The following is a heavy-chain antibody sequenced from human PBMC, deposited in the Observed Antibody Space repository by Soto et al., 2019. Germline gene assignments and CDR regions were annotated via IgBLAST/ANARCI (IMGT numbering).Heavy chain of an antibody. CDR2: IKEDGSEK. CDR1: GFTFSMYW. V-gene: IGHV3-7*01. CDR3: ARFHDYGRY. J-gene: IGHJ4*02. Sequence: GGSLRLSCAASGFTFSMYWMTWVRQAPGKGLEWVANIKEDGSEKNYVDSVKGRFTISRDNAKNSLYLQMNSLRVEDTAVYYCARFHDYGRYWGQGALVTVSS. D-gene: IGHD4-17*01.